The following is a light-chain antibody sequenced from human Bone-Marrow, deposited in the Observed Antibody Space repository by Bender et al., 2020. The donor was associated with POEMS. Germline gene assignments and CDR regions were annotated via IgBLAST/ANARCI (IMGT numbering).Light chain of an antibody. CDR1: SSDVGGYNY. V-gene: IGLV2-11*01. Sequence: QSALTQPRSVSGSPGQSVTISCTGTSSDVGGYNYVSWYQQHPGKAPKLILSDVSKRPSGVTDRFSGSKSGNTASLTISGLQAEDEADYYCCSYAGRYTYVFGTGTKVTVL. CDR2: DVS. CDR3: CSYAGRYTYV. J-gene: IGLJ1*01.